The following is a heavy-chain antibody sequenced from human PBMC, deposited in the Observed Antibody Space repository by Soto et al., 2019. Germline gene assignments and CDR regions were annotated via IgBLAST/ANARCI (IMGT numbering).Heavy chain of an antibody. V-gene: IGHV1-3*01. D-gene: IGHD6-6*01. Sequence: QVQLVQSGAEVKKPGASVKVSCKASGYTFTSYAMHWVRQAPGQRLEWMGWINAGNGNTKYSQKFQGRVTITRDTSESTAYMELSSLRSEDTAVYCCARGGYSSSFTFFDYWGQGTLVTVSS. J-gene: IGHJ4*02. CDR2: INAGNGNT. CDR3: ARGGYSSSFTFFDY. CDR1: GYTFTSYA.